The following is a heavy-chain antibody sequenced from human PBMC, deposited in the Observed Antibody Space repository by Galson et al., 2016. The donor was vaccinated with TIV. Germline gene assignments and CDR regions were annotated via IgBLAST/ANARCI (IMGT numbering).Heavy chain of an antibody. CDR2: INPGDSDA. CDR3: ARLANTCDHFHFRDG. D-gene: IGHD3-9*01. J-gene: IGHJ6*02. CDR1: GYSFSKYW. Sequence: QSGAEVTKPGESLKISCKGSGYSFSKYWIAWVRQMPGKGLEWMGIINPGDSDARYSPSFQGQVNTSADKSISTAYLQWTSLTASDTAMYYCARLANTCDHFHFRDGWGQGTTVTVAS. V-gene: IGHV5-51*03.